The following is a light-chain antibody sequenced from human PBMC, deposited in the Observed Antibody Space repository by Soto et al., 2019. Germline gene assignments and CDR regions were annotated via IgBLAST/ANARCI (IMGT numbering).Light chain of an antibody. CDR3: ISYTISRAMV. CDR2: EVN. V-gene: IGLV2-14*01. J-gene: IGLJ3*02. CDR1: RSDLGSYNY. Sequence: QSALTQPASVSGSPGQSITISCAGTRSDLGSYNYVSWYQHHPGKVPKLILYEVNKRPSGSSNRFSGSKSGNMASLTISGLQSEDEADYYCISYTISRAMVFGGGTKLTVL.